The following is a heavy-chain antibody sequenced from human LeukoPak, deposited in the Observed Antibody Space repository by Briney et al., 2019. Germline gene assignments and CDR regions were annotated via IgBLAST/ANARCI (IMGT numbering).Heavy chain of an antibody. CDR1: GGSISSYY. V-gene: IGHV4-4*07. D-gene: IGHD2-2*01. CDR2: IYTSGTT. CDR3: AGVSRGDWYLDL. J-gene: IGHJ2*01. Sequence: PSETLSLTCTVSGGSISSYYWNWIRQPAGKGLEWIGRIYTSGTTNYNPSLKSRVTMSVGTSKNQFSLKLSSVTAADTAVYYCAGVSRGDWYLDLWGRGTLVTVSS.